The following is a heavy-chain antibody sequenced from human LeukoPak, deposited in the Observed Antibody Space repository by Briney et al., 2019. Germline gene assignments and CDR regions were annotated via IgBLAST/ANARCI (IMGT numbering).Heavy chain of an antibody. V-gene: IGHV4-39*01. J-gene: IGHJ4*02. CDR1: GGSISSSSYC. D-gene: IGHD3-16*01. CDR2: IYYSGST. Sequence: ASETLSLACSVSGGSISSSSYCWGWIRQPPGKGLEWIGSIYYSGSTYYKPSLKGRVTISVDTSKNQFSLKLSSVTAADTAVYYCAEGVYYFDYWGQGTLVTVSS. CDR3: AEGVYYFDY.